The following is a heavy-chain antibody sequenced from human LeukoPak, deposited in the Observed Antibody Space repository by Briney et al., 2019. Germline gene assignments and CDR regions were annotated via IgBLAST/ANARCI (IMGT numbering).Heavy chain of an antibody. J-gene: IGHJ4*02. Sequence: GGSLRLSCAASGFTFSSYAMSWVRQAPGKGLNWVSAISGTGGSTYYADSVKGRFTISRDNSKNTLYLQMNSLRAEDTAVYYCAKADVLRYFDWLNSAYYFDYWGQGTLVTVSS. D-gene: IGHD3-9*01. CDR2: ISGTGGST. CDR1: GFTFSSYA. V-gene: IGHV3-23*01. CDR3: AKADVLRYFDWLNSAYYFDY.